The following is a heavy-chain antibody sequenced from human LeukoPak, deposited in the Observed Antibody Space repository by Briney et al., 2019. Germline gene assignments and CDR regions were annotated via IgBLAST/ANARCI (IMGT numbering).Heavy chain of an antibody. V-gene: IGHV4-34*01. J-gene: IGHJ3*02. Sequence: KPSETLSLTCAVYGGSFSGYSWSWIRQPPGKGLEWIGEINHSGNTNYNSSLKSRVTISVDTSRNQFSLKLSSVTAADTAVYSCVRHVARAFDIWGQGTKVTVSS. CDR1: GGSFSGYS. CDR2: INHSGNT. CDR3: VRHVARAFDI.